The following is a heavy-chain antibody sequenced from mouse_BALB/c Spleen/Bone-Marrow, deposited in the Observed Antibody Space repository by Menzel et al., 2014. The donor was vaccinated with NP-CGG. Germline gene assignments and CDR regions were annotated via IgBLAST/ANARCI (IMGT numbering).Heavy chain of an antibody. Sequence: VQLQQSGAELVKPGASVKLSCTASGFNIKDTYMHWVEQRPEQGLEWIGRIDPANGNTKYDPKFQGKATITADTSSNTAYLQLSSLTSEDTAVYYCARYDCGVYLDYWGQGTTLTVSS. CDR3: ARYDCGVYLDY. CDR1: GFNIKDTY. D-gene: IGHD2-4*01. V-gene: IGHV14-3*02. CDR2: IDPANGNT. J-gene: IGHJ2*01.